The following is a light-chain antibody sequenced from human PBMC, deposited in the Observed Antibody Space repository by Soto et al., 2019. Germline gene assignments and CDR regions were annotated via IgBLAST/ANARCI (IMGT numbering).Light chain of an antibody. V-gene: IGLV1-40*01. CDR2: ANN. Sequence: QSVLTQPPSVSGAPGQRVTISCTGRSSNIGAGYDVHWYQQLPGTAPKLLIFANNFRPSGVPDRFSGSKSGTSASLAITGLQAEDEADYYCQSYDSSLSAYVFGTGTKLTVL. CDR1: SSNIGAGYD. J-gene: IGLJ1*01. CDR3: QSYDSSLSAYV.